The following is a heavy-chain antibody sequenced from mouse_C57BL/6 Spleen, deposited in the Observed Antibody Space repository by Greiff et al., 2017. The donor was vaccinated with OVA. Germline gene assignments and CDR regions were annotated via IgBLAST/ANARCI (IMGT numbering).Heavy chain of an antibody. Sequence: EVHLVESGGGLVQPKGSLKLSCAASGFSFNTYAMNWVRQAPGKGLEWVARIRSKSNNYATYYADSVKDRFTISRDDSESMLYLQMNNLKTEDTAMYYCVRSGPWFAYWGQGTLVTVSA. CDR2: IRSKSNNYAT. V-gene: IGHV10-1*01. CDR1: GFSFNTYA. J-gene: IGHJ3*01. CDR3: VRSGPWFAY.